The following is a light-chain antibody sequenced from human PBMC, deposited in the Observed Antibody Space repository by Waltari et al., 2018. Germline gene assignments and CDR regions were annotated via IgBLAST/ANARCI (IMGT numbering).Light chain of an antibody. CDR3: QQYEQWPPWA. V-gene: IGKV3-15*01. CDR1: QSVSNK. Sequence: EMVLTQSPSTLSVSLGERVTLSCRASQSVSNKMAWYQHNPGHGPSLPIYDASTRATDVPPRFSGSGSGTDFTLTISSLQSEDFAIYYCQQYEQWPPWAFGPGTKVEIK. CDR2: DAS. J-gene: IGKJ1*01.